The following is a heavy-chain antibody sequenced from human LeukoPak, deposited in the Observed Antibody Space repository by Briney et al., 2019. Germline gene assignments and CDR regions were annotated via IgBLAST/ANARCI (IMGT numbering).Heavy chain of an antibody. V-gene: IGHV1-18*01. CDR2: TGAYNGNT. Sequence: ASVKVSCKASGYTFTSYGISWVRQAPGQGLEWMGWTGAYNGNTNYAQKLQGRVTMTTDTSTSTAYMELRSLRSDDTAVYYCAREVGGGSYYGGGVDYWGQGTLVTVSS. CDR3: AREVGGGSYYGGGVDY. CDR1: GYTFTSYG. J-gene: IGHJ4*02. D-gene: IGHD1-26*01.